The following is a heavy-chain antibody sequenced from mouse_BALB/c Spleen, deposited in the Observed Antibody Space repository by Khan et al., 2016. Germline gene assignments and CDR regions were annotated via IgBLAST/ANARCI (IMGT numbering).Heavy chain of an antibody. CDR3: ARYDGNYYAMDN. CDR2: INPGSGGT. CDR1: GYAFTNYL. V-gene: IGHV1-54*03. D-gene: IGHD2-3*01. Sequence: VQFQESGAELVRPGTSVKVSCKASGYAFTNYLIEWVKQRPGQGLEWIGVINPGSGGTNYNEKFKGKATLTADKSSSTAYMQLSSLTSDDSAVYFCARYDGNYYAMDNWGQGTSVTVSS. J-gene: IGHJ4*01.